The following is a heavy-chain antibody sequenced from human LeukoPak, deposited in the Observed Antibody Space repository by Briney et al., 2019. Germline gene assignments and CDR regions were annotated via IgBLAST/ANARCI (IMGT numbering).Heavy chain of an antibody. V-gene: IGHV3-21*06. Sequence: GGSLRLSCAASGFIFSNYNMNWVRQAPGKGLEGVSSISSSSSYIYHADSVKGRFTISRDNAKNLLYLQMNSLRAEDTAVYYCARDRTRSGGSCYGMDVWGQGTTVTVSS. CDR1: GFIFSNYN. CDR3: ARDRTRSGGSCYGMDV. D-gene: IGHD2-15*01. J-gene: IGHJ6*02. CDR2: ISSSSSYI.